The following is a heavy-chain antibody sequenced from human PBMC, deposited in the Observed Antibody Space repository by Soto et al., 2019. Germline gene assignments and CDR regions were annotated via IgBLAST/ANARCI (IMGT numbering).Heavy chain of an antibody. CDR1: GFTFSGSA. Sequence: EVQLVESGGGLVQPGGSLKLSCAASGFTFSGSAMHWVRQASGKGLEWVGRIRSKANSYATAYAASVKGRFTISRDDSKNTAYLQMNSLKTEDTSVYYCTTESRSSSWYGVVYYYYGMDVWGQGTTVTVSS. V-gene: IGHV3-73*01. J-gene: IGHJ6*02. CDR3: TTESRSSSWYGVVYYYYGMDV. CDR2: IRSKANSYAT. D-gene: IGHD6-13*01.